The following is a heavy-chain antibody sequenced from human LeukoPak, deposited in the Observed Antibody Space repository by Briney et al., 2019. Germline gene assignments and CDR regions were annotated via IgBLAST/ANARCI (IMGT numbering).Heavy chain of an antibody. Sequence: GGSLRLSCAASGFTFSSYSMNWVRQAPGKGLEWVAVISYDGSNKYYADSVKGRFTISRDNSKNTLYLQMNSLRAEDTAVYYCAKDIVVVTAYYYYGMDVWGQGTTVTVSS. J-gene: IGHJ6*02. CDR1: GFTFSSYS. D-gene: IGHD2-21*02. CDR2: ISYDGSNK. CDR3: AKDIVVVTAYYYYGMDV. V-gene: IGHV3-30*18.